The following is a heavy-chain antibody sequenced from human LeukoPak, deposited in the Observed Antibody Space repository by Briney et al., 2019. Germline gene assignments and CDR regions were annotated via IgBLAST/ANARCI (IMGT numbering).Heavy chain of an antibody. CDR2: IKQDGSEK. V-gene: IGHV3-7*01. CDR3: ARAPACSSTSCYRRRRGDDAFDI. J-gene: IGHJ3*02. Sequence: GGSLRLSCAASGFTFSSYSMNWVRQAPGKGLEWVANIKQDGSEKYYVDSVKGRFTISRDNAKNSLYLQMNSLRAEDTAVYYCARAPACSSTSCYRRRRGDDAFDIWGQGTMVTVSS. CDR1: GFTFSSYS. D-gene: IGHD2-2*01.